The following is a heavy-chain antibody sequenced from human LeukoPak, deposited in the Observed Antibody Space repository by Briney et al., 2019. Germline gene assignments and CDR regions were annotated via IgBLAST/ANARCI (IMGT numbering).Heavy chain of an antibody. D-gene: IGHD3-22*01. Sequence: GGSLRLSCAASGFTFSSYAMHWVRQAPGKGLEWVAVISYDGSNKYYADSVKGRFTISRDNSKNTLYLQMNSLRAEDTAVYYCARGGFYYDSRPNDYWGQGTLVTVSS. V-gene: IGHV3-30-3*01. CDR3: ARGGFYYDSRPNDY. CDR1: GFTFSSYA. J-gene: IGHJ4*02. CDR2: ISYDGSNK.